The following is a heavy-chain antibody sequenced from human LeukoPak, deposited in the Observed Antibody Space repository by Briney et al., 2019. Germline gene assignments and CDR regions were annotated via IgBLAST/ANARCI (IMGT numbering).Heavy chain of an antibody. J-gene: IGHJ4*02. V-gene: IGHV3-9*01. CDR1: GFNFNMFW. D-gene: IGHD3-9*01. CDR2: ISWNSSSI. CDR3: AKGMTYFDWLTPLNY. Sequence: GGSLRLSCVASGFNFNMFWMSWVRQAPGKGLEWVSGISWNSSSIGYADSVKGRFTISRDNAKNSLYLQMNGLRAEDTALYYCAKGMTYFDWLTPLNYWGQGTLVTVSS.